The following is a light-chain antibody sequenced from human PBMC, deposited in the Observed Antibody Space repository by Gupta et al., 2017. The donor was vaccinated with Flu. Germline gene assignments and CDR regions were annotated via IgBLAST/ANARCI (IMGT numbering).Light chain of an antibody. V-gene: IGKV1-33*01. J-gene: IGKJ3*01. CDR3: QQDDNLFT. Sequence: SPSSLSASVGDRVTITCQASQEISNYLNWYQQKPGKAPKLLIYDASKLETGVPSRFSGSGSGTDFTFTSSSLQPEDIATYYWQQDDNLFTFGPGTKVDIK. CDR1: QEISNY. CDR2: DAS.